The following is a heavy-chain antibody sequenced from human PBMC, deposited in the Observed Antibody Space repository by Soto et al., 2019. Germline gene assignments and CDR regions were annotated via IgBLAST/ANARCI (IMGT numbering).Heavy chain of an antibody. CDR3: AKAPPYSSSWYYHFDY. D-gene: IGHD6-13*01. V-gene: IGHV3-23*01. CDR1: GFTFSSYA. CDR2: ISDSATYT. J-gene: IGHJ4*02. Sequence: EVQLLESGGGLVQPGGSLRLSCAASGFTFSSYAMTWVRQAPGKGLEWVASISDSATYTYYAESVKGRFTISRDNAKNTLYLQLSSLRAEDTAVYYCAKAPPYSSSWYYHFDYWGQGTLVTVSS.